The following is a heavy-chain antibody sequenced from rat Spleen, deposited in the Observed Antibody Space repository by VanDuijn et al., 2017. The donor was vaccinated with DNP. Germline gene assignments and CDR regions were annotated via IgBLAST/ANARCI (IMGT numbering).Heavy chain of an antibody. V-gene: IGHV5S13*01. Sequence: EVQLVESGGGLVQPGRSLKLSCVVSGLTFTNWGMAWVRQTPTKGLEWVACIHAADGNTYYRDSVKGRFTISRDNVKHTQYLQMDSLRSEDTATYYCVTQTYYGMGKFDYWGQGVMVTVSS. J-gene: IGHJ2*01. CDR1: GLTFTNWG. CDR3: VTQTYYGMGKFDY. D-gene: IGHD1-6*01. CDR2: IHAADGNT.